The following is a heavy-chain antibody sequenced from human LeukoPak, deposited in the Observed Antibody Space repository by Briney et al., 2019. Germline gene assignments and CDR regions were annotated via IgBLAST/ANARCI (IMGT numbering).Heavy chain of an antibody. Sequence: GGSLRLSCAASGFTFDDYAMHWVRQAPGKGLEWVSGIGWNSGSIGYADSVKGRFTISRDNAKNSLYLQMNSLRAEDMALYYCAKDLEGANWNDNSGAFDIWGQGTMVTVSS. CDR1: GFTFDDYA. D-gene: IGHD1-1*01. V-gene: IGHV3-9*03. CDR2: IGWNSGSI. CDR3: AKDLEGANWNDNSGAFDI. J-gene: IGHJ3*02.